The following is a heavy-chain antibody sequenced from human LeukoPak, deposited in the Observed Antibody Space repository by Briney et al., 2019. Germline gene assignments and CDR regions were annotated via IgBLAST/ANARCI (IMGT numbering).Heavy chain of an antibody. CDR2: IRYDGTNA. V-gene: IGHV3-30*02. D-gene: IGHD4-17*01. CDR1: GFTFNSYG. J-gene: IGHJ6*03. CDR3: AKDQRIPTVTTINYYYYMDV. Sequence: GGSLRLSCAASGFTFNSYGMHWVRQAPGKGLEWVAFIRYDGTNAYYPDSVGGRFTISRDNSKNTLYLQMNSLRGEDTAVYYCAKDQRIPTVTTINYYYYMDVWGKGTTVTVSS.